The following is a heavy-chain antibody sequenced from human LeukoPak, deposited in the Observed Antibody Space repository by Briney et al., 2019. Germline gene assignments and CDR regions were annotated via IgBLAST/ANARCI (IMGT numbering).Heavy chain of an antibody. CDR3: ARKRPRDAFDI. CDR1: GFTVSSNY. J-gene: IGHJ3*02. Sequence: GGSLRLSCAASGFTVSSNYMSWVRQAPGKGLEWVSVIYSGGSTYYTDSVKGRFTISRDNSKNTLYLQMNSLGAEDTAVYYCARKRPRDAFDIWGQGTMVTVSS. CDR2: IYSGGST. V-gene: IGHV3-66*02. D-gene: IGHD6-6*01.